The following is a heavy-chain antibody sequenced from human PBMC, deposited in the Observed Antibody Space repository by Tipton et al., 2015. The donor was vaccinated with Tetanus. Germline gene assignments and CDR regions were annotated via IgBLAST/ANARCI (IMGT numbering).Heavy chain of an antibody. V-gene: IGHV4-31*03. Sequence: TLSLTCNVTGALLTTGGYSWGWIRQPPGKGLDWIGYISYTGTTHYNPSLKSRVTISLDRSKNQFSLKLTSVTAADTAVYYCATVGLVTASVKYWGQGTLVTVSS. J-gene: IGHJ4*01. D-gene: IGHD2-21*02. CDR1: GALLTTGGYS. CDR2: ISYTGTT. CDR3: ATVGLVTASVKY.